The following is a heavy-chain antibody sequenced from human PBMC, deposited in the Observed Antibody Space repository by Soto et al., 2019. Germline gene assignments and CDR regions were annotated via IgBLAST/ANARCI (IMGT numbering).Heavy chain of an antibody. CDR3: ARGRGSYDSVYYYGIDV. J-gene: IGHJ6*02. CDR2: ISSSSSYI. Sequence: PGGSLRLSCAASGFTFSRYSMNWVRQAPGKGLEWVSSISSSSSYIYYADSVKGRFTISRDNAKNSLYLQMNSLRAEDTAVYYCARGRGSYDSVYYYGIDVWGQGTTVTVSS. CDR1: GFTFSRYS. D-gene: IGHD1-26*01. V-gene: IGHV3-21*01.